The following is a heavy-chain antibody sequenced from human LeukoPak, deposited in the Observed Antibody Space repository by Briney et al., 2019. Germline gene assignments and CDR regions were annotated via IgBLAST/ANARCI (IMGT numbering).Heavy chain of an antibody. Sequence: GGSLRLSCAASGFTFSGSAMHWVRQAPGKGLEWVANIKQDGSEKYYVDSVKGRFTISRDNAKNSLYLQMNSLRAEDTAVYYCARDGLRFLEWLLENDAFDIWGQGTMVTVSS. V-gene: IGHV3-7*01. CDR2: IKQDGSEK. D-gene: IGHD3-3*01. CDR1: GFTFSGSA. J-gene: IGHJ3*02. CDR3: ARDGLRFLEWLLENDAFDI.